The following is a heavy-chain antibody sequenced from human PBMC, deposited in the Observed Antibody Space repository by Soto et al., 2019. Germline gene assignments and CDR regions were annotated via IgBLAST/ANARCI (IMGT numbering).Heavy chain of an antibody. CDR2: INLDGSEK. Sequence: EVQLVESGGGLVQPGGSLRLSCAASGFTFRTYWLSWVRQVPGKGLEWVANINLDGSEKNYVDSVKGRFTISRDNARNSLYLQMSSLRAEDTALYYCARDGSTSCYSYDYHGMDVWGKGTTVTVSS. V-gene: IGHV3-7*05. CDR3: ARDGSTSCYSYDYHGMDV. CDR1: GFTFRTYW. D-gene: IGHD5-18*01. J-gene: IGHJ6*04.